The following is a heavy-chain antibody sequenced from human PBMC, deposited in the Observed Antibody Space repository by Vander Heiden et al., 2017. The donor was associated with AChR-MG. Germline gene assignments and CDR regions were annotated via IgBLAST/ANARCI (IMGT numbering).Heavy chain of an antibody. D-gene: IGHD3-3*02. Sequence: QVQLVESGGGVVQPGRSLRLSCAASGFTFSSYAMHWVRQAPGKGLEWVAVISYDGSNKYYADSVKGRFTISRDNSKNTLYLQMNSLRAEDTAVYYCARDLAGHDYWGQGTLVTVSS. J-gene: IGHJ4*02. CDR2: ISYDGSNK. CDR1: GFTFSSYA. CDR3: ARDLAGHDY. V-gene: IGHV3-30-3*01.